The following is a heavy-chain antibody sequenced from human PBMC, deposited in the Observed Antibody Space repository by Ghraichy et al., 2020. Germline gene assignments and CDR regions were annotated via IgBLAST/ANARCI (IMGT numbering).Heavy chain of an antibody. Sequence: SEPLSLTCTVSGGSISSTPSYWAWIRQPPGKGLEWLGSIYYSGSTHYNPSLESRVTISLDTSKNQFSLQVHSVTAANTAVYYCARRRELWSAAEGDAFDMSGQGTIVTVSS. V-gene: IGHV4-39*07. CDR2: IYYSGST. J-gene: IGHJ3*02. CDR1: GGSISSTPSY. CDR3: ARRRELWSAAEGDAFDM. D-gene: IGHD5-18*01.